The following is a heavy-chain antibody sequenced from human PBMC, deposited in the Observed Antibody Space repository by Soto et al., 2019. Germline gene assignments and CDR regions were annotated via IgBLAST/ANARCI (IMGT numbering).Heavy chain of an antibody. D-gene: IGHD3-10*01. Sequence: GASVKVSCKASGYTFTGYYMHWVRQAPGQGLEWMGWINPNSGGTNYAQKFQGWVTMTRDTSISTAYMELSRLRSDDTAVYYCARVGIYGLTGFAYWGQGTLVTVSS. J-gene: IGHJ4*02. CDR2: INPNSGGT. CDR1: GYTFTGYY. CDR3: ARVGIYGLTGFAY. V-gene: IGHV1-2*04.